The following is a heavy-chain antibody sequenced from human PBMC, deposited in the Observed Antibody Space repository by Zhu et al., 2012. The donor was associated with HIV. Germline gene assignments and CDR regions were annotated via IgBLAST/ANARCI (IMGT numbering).Heavy chain of an antibody. D-gene: IGHD2-15*01. J-gene: IGHJ4*02. Sequence: EMQLLESGGALVQPGGSLRLSCAASGFTFSSYAMSWVRQAPGKGLEWVSTISGTSGSTFYAYYADSVKGRFTISRDNSKNTLYVQMNSLRAEDTAVYYCAKGVTLGYCSGGSCYFDFWAREPWSRLL. CDR3: AKGVTLGYCSGGSCYFDF. V-gene: IGHV3-23*01. CDR1: GFTFSSYA. CDR2: ISGTSGSTFYA.